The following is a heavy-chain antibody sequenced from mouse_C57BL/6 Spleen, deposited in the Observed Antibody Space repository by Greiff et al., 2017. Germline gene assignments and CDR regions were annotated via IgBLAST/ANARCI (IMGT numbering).Heavy chain of an antibody. CDR1: GYAFSSSW. CDR2: IYPGDGDT. J-gene: IGHJ4*01. Sequence: QVQLQQSGPELVKPGASVKISCKASGYAFSSSWMNWVKQRPGKGLEWIGRIYPGDGDTNYNGKFKGKATLTADKSSSTAYMQRSSLTSADSAVYFCAKNANRGYYDAMDYSGQGTSVTVSS. V-gene: IGHV1-82*01. CDR3: AKNANRGYYDAMDY. D-gene: IGHD4-1*01.